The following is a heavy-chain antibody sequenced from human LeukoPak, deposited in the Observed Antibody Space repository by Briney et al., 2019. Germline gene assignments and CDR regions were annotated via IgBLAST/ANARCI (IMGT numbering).Heavy chain of an antibody. CDR3: AKEQYYYESSGTFNWFDP. CDR1: GFTFSSYS. CDR2: ISSSSSTI. Sequence: GGSLRLSCAASGFTFSSYSMNWVRQAPGKGLEWVSYISSSSSTIYYADSVKGRFTISRDNAKNSLYLQMNSLRAEDTAIYYCAKEQYYYESSGTFNWFDPWGQGTPVTVSS. J-gene: IGHJ5*02. V-gene: IGHV3-48*01. D-gene: IGHD3-22*01.